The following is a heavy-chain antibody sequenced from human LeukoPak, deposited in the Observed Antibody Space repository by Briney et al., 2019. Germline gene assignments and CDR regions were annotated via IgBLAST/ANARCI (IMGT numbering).Heavy chain of an antibody. D-gene: IGHD3-3*01. J-gene: IGHJ6*02. Sequence: SETLSLTCTVSGGSISSGGYYWRWIRQHPGKGLEWIGYIYYSGSTYYNPSLKSRVTISVDTSKNQFSLKLSSVTAADTAVYYCARSPITIFGVVIIHYGMDVWGQGTTVTVSS. CDR2: IYYSGST. CDR1: GGSISSGGYY. CDR3: ARSPITIFGVVIIHYGMDV. V-gene: IGHV4-31*03.